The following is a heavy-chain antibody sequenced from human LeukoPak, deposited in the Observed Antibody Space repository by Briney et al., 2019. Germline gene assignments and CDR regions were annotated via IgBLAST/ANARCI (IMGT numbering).Heavy chain of an antibody. CDR2: ISSSSSTI. D-gene: IGHD3-22*01. Sequence: QPGRSLRLSCAASGFTFSSYSMNWVRQAPGKGLEWVSYISSSSSTIYYADSVKGRFTISRDNAKNSLYLQMNSLRAEDTAVYYCARDGWSSYYYDSSGCFDYWGQGTLVTVSS. CDR3: ARDGWSSYYYDSSGCFDY. V-gene: IGHV3-48*04. CDR1: GFTFSSYS. J-gene: IGHJ4*02.